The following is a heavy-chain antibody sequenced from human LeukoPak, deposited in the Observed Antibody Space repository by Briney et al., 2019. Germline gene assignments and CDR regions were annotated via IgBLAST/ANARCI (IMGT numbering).Heavy chain of an antibody. CDR2: ISSSSSYI. D-gene: IGHD1-26*01. CDR3: ARPRYGGPGGDFDY. J-gene: IGHJ4*02. CDR1: GFTFSSYS. Sequence: GGSLRLSCAASGFTFSSYSMNWVRQAPGKGLEWVSSISSSSSYIYYADSVKGRFTISGDNAKNSLYLQMNSLRAEDTAVYYCARPRYGGPGGDFDYWGQGTLVTVSS. V-gene: IGHV3-21*01.